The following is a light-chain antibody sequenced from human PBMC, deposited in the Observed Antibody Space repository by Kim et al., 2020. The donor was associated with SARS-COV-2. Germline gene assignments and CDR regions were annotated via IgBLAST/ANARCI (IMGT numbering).Light chain of an antibody. J-gene: IGLJ1*01. CDR3: SSYTSSSTLYV. CDR2: EVS. Sequence: QSALTQPASVSGSPGQSITISCTGTSSDVGAYNYVSWYQQHPGKAPKLMIYEVSNRPSGVSNRFSGSKSGNTASLTISGLQAEDEADYYCSSYTSSSTLYVFGTGTKVIVL. V-gene: IGLV2-14*01. CDR1: SSDVGAYNY.